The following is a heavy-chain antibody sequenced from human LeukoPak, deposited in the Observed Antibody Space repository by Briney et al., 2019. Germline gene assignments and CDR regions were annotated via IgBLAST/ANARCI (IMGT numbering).Heavy chain of an antibody. Sequence: PSETLSLTCAVYGGSFSGYYWSWIRQPPGKGLEWIGEINHSGSTNYNPSLKNRVTISVDTSKNQFSLKLSSVTAADTAVYYCARGGQDIVVVPAAIPPRFDYWGQGTLVTVSS. D-gene: IGHD2-2*02. J-gene: IGHJ4*02. V-gene: IGHV4-34*01. CDR2: INHSGST. CDR1: GGSFSGYY. CDR3: ARGGQDIVVVPAAIPPRFDY.